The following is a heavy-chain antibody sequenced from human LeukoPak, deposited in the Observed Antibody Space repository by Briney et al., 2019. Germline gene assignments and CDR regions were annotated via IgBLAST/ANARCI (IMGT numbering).Heavy chain of an antibody. J-gene: IGHJ4*02. Sequence: ASVTVSCKASGYTFTSYGISWVRQAPGQGLEWMGWISAYNGNTNYAQKLQGRVTMTTDTPTSTAYMELRSLRSDDTAVYYCAREIYGDYLFDYWGQGTLVTVSS. D-gene: IGHD4-17*01. CDR1: GYTFTSYG. CDR3: AREIYGDYLFDY. V-gene: IGHV1-18*01. CDR2: ISAYNGNT.